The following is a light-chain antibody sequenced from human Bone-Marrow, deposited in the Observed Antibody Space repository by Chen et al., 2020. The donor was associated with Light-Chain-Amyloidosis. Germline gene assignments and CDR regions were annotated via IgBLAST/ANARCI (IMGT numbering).Light chain of an antibody. V-gene: IGLV3-21*02. Sequence: SYVLTQSSSVSVAPGQIATLARGGNNIVSTSVHWYQQTPGQSPLLVVYDDSDRPSGIPERLSGSNSGNTATLTISRVEAGDEADYYCQVWDRSSDRPVFGGGTKLTVL. CDR2: DDS. CDR3: QVWDRSSDRPV. J-gene: IGLJ3*02. CDR1: NIVSTS.